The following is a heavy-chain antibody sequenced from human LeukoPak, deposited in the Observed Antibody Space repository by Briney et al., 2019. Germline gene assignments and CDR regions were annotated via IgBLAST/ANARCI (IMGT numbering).Heavy chain of an antibody. CDR2: INHSGST. V-gene: IGHV4-34*01. J-gene: IGHJ4*02. CDR1: GGSFSGYY. CDR3: ARDVRSGSYLGV. Sequence: SETLSLTCAVYGGSFSGYYWSWIRQPPGKGLEWIGEINHSGSTNYNPSLKSRVTISVDTSKNQFSLKLSSVTAADTAVYYCARDVRSGSYLGVWGKGTLVTVSS. D-gene: IGHD1-26*01.